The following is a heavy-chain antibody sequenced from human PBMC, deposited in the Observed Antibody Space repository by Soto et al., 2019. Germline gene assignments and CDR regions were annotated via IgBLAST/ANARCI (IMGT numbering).Heavy chain of an antibody. J-gene: IGHJ4*02. CDR2: IYYSGST. Sequence: PSETLSLTCTVSGGSISSGGYYWSWIRQHPGKGLEWIGYIYYSGSTYYNPSLKSRVTISVDTSKNQFSLKLSSVTAADTAVYYCAREGDYYDSSGYYLGYWGQGTLVTVSS. CDR3: AREGDYYDSSGYYLGY. CDR1: GGSISSGGYY. D-gene: IGHD3-22*01. V-gene: IGHV4-31*03.